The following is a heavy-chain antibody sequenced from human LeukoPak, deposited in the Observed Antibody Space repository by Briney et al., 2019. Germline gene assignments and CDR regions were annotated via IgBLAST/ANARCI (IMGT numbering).Heavy chain of an antibody. J-gene: IGHJ5*02. D-gene: IGHD5-24*01. CDR1: GVSFSGYY. V-gene: IGHV4-31*11. CDR2: IYYSGST. Sequence: PSETLSLTCAVYGVSFSGYYWSWIRQHPGKGLEWIGYIYYSGSTYYNPSLKSRVTISVDTSKNQFSLKLSSVTAADTAVYYCARDRSRDGYNHWGQGTLVTVSS. CDR3: ARDRSRDGYNH.